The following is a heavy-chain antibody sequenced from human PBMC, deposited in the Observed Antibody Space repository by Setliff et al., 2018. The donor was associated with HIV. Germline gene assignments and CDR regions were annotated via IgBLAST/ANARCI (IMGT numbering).Heavy chain of an antibody. CDR1: GGSFSGYY. V-gene: IGHV4-34*01. J-gene: IGHJ3*02. CDR3: ARGPLDYYDSSGYLDAFDI. D-gene: IGHD3-22*01. CDR2: INHSGST. Sequence: SETLSLTCAVYGGSFSGYYWSWIRQPPGKWLEWIGEINHSGSTNYNPSLKSRVTISVDTSKNQFSLKLSSVTAADTAVYYCARGPLDYYDSSGYLDAFDIWG.